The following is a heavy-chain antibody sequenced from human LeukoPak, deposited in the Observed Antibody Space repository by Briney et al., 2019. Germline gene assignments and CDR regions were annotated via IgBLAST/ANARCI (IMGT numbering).Heavy chain of an antibody. CDR3: ARLSDARGGRY. Sequence: GGSLRLSCGASGFTFSSYSMSWVRQAPGKGLEWVSSISSSSSYIYYADSVKGRFTISRDNAKNSLYLQMNSLRAEDTAVYYCARLSDARGGRYWGQGTLVTVSS. J-gene: IGHJ4*02. V-gene: IGHV3-21*01. CDR1: GFTFSSYS. D-gene: IGHD3-10*01. CDR2: ISSSSSYI.